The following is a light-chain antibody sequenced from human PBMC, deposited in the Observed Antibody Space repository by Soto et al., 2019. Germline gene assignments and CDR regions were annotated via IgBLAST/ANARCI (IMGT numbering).Light chain of an antibody. Sequence: QSALTQPASVSGSPGQSITISCTGTSSDIGGYNYVSWYQQYPGKAPKVMMSEVRNRPSGVSNRFSGSKSGNTASLTISGLQAEDEADYYCCSYTNTYPLIFGGGTKLTVL. J-gene: IGLJ2*01. CDR2: EVR. CDR1: SSDIGGYNY. V-gene: IGLV2-14*01. CDR3: CSYTNTYPLI.